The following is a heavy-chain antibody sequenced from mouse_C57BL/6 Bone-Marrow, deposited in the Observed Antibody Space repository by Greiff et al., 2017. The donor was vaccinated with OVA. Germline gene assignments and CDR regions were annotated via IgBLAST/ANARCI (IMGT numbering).Heavy chain of an antibody. D-gene: IGHD4-1*01. V-gene: IGHV3-1*01. Sequence: DVQPQESGPGMVKPSQSLSLTCTVTGYSITSGYDWHWIRHFPGNKLEWMGYISYSGSTNYNPSLKSRISITHDTSKNHFFLKLNSVTTEDTATYYCARGNWEVLYYFDYWGQGTTLTVSS. CDR3: ARGNWEVLYYFDY. CDR1: GYSITSGYD. CDR2: ISYSGST. J-gene: IGHJ2*01.